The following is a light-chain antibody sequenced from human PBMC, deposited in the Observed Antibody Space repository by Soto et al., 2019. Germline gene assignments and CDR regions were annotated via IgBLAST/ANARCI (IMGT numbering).Light chain of an antibody. CDR3: QRYRDWPWT. Sequence: EIVMTQSTATLSVSPGERATLSCRASQSVITDLAWYQQKPGQAPRLLIYDASTRATGIPARFSGSGSGTEFTLTISSLQSDDSALYFCQRYRDWPWTFGQGTKVDI. CDR2: DAS. V-gene: IGKV3-15*01. J-gene: IGKJ1*01. CDR1: QSVITD.